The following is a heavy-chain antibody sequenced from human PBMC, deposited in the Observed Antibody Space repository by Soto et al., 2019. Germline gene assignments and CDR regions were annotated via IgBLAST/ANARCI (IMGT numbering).Heavy chain of an antibody. J-gene: IGHJ4*02. Sequence: GESLKISCKGSGYSFTTYWIGWVRQMPGKGLEWMGIIYPGDSDTKYSPSFQGQVTISADKSISTAYLQWSSLKASDTAMYYCARRVYSNPPSGPNHFDYWGQGTLVTVSS. CDR1: GYSFTTYW. V-gene: IGHV5-51*01. CDR2: IYPGDSDT. D-gene: IGHD4-4*01. CDR3: ARRVYSNPPSGPNHFDY.